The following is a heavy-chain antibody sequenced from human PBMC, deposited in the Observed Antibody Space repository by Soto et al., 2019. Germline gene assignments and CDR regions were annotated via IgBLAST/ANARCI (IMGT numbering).Heavy chain of an antibody. CDR3: ARQYSTSSQFDY. V-gene: IGHV4-59*08. J-gene: IGHJ4*02. Sequence: SETLSLTCTVSGGSISSYYWSWIRQPPGKGLEWIGYIYYSGSTNYNPSLKSRVTMSVDTSKNQFSLKLSSVTAADTAVYFCARQYSTSSQFDYWGQGTLVTVSS. CDR2: IYYSGST. D-gene: IGHD6-6*01. CDR1: GGSISSYY.